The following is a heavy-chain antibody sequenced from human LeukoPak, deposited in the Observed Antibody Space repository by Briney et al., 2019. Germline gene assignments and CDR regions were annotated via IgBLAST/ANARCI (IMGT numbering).Heavy chain of an antibody. CDR1: GYSISSGYY. Sequence: SETLSLXCAVSGYSISSGYYWGWIRQPPGKGLEWIGSIYHSGSTYYNPSRKSRVTISVDTSKNQFSLKLSSVTAADTAVYYCARRGGAFALDYWGQGTLVTVSS. CDR2: IYHSGST. J-gene: IGHJ4*02. V-gene: IGHV4-38-2*01. CDR3: ARRGGAFALDY. D-gene: IGHD3-10*01.